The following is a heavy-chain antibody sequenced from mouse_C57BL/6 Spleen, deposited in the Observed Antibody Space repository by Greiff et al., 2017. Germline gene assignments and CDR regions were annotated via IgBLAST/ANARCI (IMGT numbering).Heavy chain of an antibody. CDR1: GFTFSNYW. V-gene: IGHV6-3*01. J-gene: IGHJ2*02. CDR2: IRLKSDNYAT. D-gene: IGHD4-1*01. Sequence: DVKLQESGGGLVQPGGSMKLSCVASGFTFSNYWMNWVRPSPEKGLEWVAQIRLKSDNYATHYAESAKGRFTISRDDSKISVYLQMNNLRSEDTGIYYCTGPLGYWGQGTSLTVSS. CDR3: TGPLGY.